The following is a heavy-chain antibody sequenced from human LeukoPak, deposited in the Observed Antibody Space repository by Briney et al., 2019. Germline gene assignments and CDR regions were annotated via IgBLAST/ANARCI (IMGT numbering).Heavy chain of an antibody. J-gene: IGHJ4*02. CDR2: ISGSGGST. Sequence: GGSLRLSCAASGFTFSSYAMRWVRQAPGKGLECVSVISGSGGSTYYADSVKGRFTISRDNSKNTLYLQMNSLRAEDTAVYYCARDPGSPNLDYSDYWGQGTLVTVSS. V-gene: IGHV3-23*01. CDR3: ARDPGSPNLDYSDY. D-gene: IGHD3-10*01. CDR1: GFTFSSYA.